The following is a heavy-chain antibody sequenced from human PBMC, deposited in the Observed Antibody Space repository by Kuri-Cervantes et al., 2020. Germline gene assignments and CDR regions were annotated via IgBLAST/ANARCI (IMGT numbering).Heavy chain of an antibody. CDR1: GGSISSYY. J-gene: IGHJ4*02. CDR2: IYYSGST. Sequence: GSLRLSCTVSGGSISSYYWSWIRQPPGKGLEWIGYIYYSGSTNYNPSLKSRVTISVDTSKNQFSLKLSSVTAADTAVYYCAREVFTMVRGVTEWGQGTLVTVSS. D-gene: IGHD3-10*01. V-gene: IGHV4-59*01. CDR3: AREVFTMVRGVTE.